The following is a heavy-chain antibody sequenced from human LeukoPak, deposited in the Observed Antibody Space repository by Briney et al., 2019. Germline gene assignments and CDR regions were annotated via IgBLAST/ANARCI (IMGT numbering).Heavy chain of an antibody. CDR2: ISVYNGNT. CDR1: GYTFTSYG. J-gene: IGHJ4*02. CDR3: ARDPEDSSGWYVGVDY. D-gene: IGHD6-19*01. Sequence: ASVKVSCKASGYTFTSYGISWVRQAPGQGLEWMGWISVYNGNTNYAQKLQGRVTMTTDTSTSTAYMELRSLRSDDTAVYYCARDPEDSSGWYVGVDYWGQGTLVTVSS. V-gene: IGHV1-18*01.